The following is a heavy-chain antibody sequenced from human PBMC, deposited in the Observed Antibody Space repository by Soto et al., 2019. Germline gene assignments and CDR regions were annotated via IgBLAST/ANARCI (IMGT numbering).Heavy chain of an antibody. CDR1: GFTFNIYA. D-gene: IGHD2-21*01. J-gene: IGHJ3*02. CDR2: IGGGDRDI. Sequence: GGSLRLSCAASGFTFNIYAMSWFRQAPGKGLEWVSSIGGGDRDIYYADSVKGRFTISRDNSMDTVFLQMTSLRADDTAIYYCAKDRQDHNSVWDPFDIWGQGTMVTVSS. CDR3: AKDRQDHNSVWDPFDI. V-gene: IGHV3-23*01.